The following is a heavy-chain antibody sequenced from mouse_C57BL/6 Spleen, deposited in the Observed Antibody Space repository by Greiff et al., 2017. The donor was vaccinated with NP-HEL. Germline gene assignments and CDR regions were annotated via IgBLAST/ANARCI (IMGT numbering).Heavy chain of an antibody. CDR3: ARGSYAGAMDY. J-gene: IGHJ4*01. CDR1: GFTFSSYA. D-gene: IGHD6-5*01. V-gene: IGHV5-4*01. CDR2: ISDGGSYT. Sequence: EVQGVESGGGLVKPGGSLKLSCAASGFTFSSYAMSWVRQTPEKRLEWVATISDGGSYTYYPDNVKGRFTISRDNAKNNLYLQMSHLKSEDTAMYYCARGSYAGAMDYWGQGTSVTVSS.